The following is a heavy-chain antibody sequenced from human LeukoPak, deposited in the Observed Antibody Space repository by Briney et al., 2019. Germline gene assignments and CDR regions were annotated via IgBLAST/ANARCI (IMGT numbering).Heavy chain of an antibody. D-gene: IGHD3-10*01. Sequence: SSETLSLTCTVSGGSISSSSYYWGWIRQPPGKGLEWIGSIYYSGSTYYNPSLKSRVTISVDTSKNQFSLKLSSVTAADTAVYYCASGGPHYYGSGSYPHWGQGTLVTVSS. CDR3: ASGGPHYYGSGSYPH. J-gene: IGHJ4*02. CDR2: IYYSGST. CDR1: GGSISSSSYY. V-gene: IGHV4-39*01.